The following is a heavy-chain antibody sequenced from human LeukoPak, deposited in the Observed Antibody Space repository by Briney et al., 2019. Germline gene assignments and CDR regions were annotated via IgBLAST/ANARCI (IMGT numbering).Heavy chain of an antibody. J-gene: IGHJ6*03. CDR3: ARAGPFYYYMVV. CDR2: IYYSGST. V-gene: IGHV4-39*01. CDR1: GGSISSSSYY. Sequence: KTSETLTLTCTVSGGSISSSSYYWGWIRQPPGKGLEWIGSIYYSGSTYYNPSLKSRVTISVDTSKNQFSLKLSSVTAADTAVCYCARAGPFYYYMVVWGKGTTVTVSS.